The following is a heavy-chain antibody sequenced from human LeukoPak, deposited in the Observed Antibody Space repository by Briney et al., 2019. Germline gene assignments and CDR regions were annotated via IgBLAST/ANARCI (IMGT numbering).Heavy chain of an antibody. D-gene: IGHD1-26*01. CDR1: GFTFSSYG. Sequence: GGTLRLSCAASGFTFSSYGMSWVRQAPGKGLEWVSAISGSGGSTYYADSVKGRFSISRDNSKNTLYLQMNSLRAEDTAVYYCAREPIPLGREGYYFDYWGQGTLVTVSS. J-gene: IGHJ4*02. CDR3: AREPIPLGREGYYFDY. CDR2: ISGSGGST. V-gene: IGHV3-23*01.